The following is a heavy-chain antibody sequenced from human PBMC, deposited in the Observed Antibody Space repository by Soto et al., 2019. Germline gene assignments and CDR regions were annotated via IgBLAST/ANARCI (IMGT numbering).Heavy chain of an antibody. CDR2: TYYRSKWYN. CDR1: GDRVSSNSAA. CDR3: ARAGDYDSWSGYTSQYYYYGMDV. J-gene: IGHJ6*02. D-gene: IGHD3-3*01. V-gene: IGHV6-1*01. Sequence: PSQTLLLTCAISGDRVSSNSAAWNWIRQSPSRGLEWLGRTYYRSKWYNDYAVSVKSRITINPDTSKNQFSLQLNSVTPEDTAVYYCARAGDYDSWSGYTSQYYYYGMDVWGQGTTVTVSS.